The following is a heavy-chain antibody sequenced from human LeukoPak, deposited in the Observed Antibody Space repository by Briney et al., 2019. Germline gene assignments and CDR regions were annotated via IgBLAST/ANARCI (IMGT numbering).Heavy chain of an antibody. J-gene: IGHJ4*02. D-gene: IGHD6-6*01. Sequence: LGESLKISCQGSGYSFNSYWIGWVRQMPGKGLEWMGIIYPGDSGTRYSPSFQGQVTISADKSIGTAYLQWGSLKASDTAMYYCAREGRSSSPMDYWGQGTLVTVSS. V-gene: IGHV5-51*01. CDR2: IYPGDSGT. CDR1: GYSFNSYW. CDR3: AREGRSSSPMDY.